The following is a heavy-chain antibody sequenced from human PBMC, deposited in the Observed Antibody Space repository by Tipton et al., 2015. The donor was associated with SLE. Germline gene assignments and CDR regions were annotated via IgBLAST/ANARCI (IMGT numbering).Heavy chain of an antibody. Sequence: QSGAEVKKPGASVKVSCKASGYTFTGYYMHWVRQAPGQGLEWMGWINPNSGGTNYAQKFQGRVTMIRDTSISTAYMELSRLRSDDTAVYYCARDLWTGDDHTNLKYYFDYWGQGTLVAVSS. D-gene: IGHD2-8*01. CDR1: GYTFTGYY. CDR3: ARDLWTGDDHTNLKYYFDY. CDR2: INPNSGGT. J-gene: IGHJ4*02. V-gene: IGHV1-2*02.